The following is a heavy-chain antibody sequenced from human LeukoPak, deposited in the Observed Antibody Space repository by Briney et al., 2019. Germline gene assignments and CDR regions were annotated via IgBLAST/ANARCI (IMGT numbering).Heavy chain of an antibody. CDR3: VRDLRLDS. V-gene: IGHV4-34*01. J-gene: IGHJ4*02. Sequence: SETLSLTCAVYGGSFSGYYWSWIRQPPGKGLEWIGEINDSGSTIYNPYLKSRVTISLDTSKNQFSLRLSSVTAADTAVYYCVRDLRLDSWGQGTLVTVSS. CDR2: INDSGST. CDR1: GGSFSGYY. D-gene: IGHD5/OR15-5a*01.